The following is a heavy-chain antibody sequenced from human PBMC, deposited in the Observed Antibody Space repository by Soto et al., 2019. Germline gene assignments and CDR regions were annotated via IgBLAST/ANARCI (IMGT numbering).Heavy chain of an antibody. V-gene: IGHV6-1*01. CDR1: GDSVSTNSVA. D-gene: IGHD6-19*01. Sequence: SQTLSLTCAISGDSVSTNSVAWNWIRQSPSRGLEWLGRTYYRSKWFNDYAVSVKSRITINPDTSKNQFSLQLNSVTPEDTAIYYCARDRAVAGTYYYGMDVWGQGTTVTVSS. J-gene: IGHJ6*02. CDR3: ARDRAVAGTYYYGMDV. CDR2: TYYRSKWFN.